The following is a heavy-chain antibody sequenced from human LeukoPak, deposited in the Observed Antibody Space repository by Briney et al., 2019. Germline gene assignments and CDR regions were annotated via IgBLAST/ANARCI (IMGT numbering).Heavy chain of an antibody. CDR3: ARAVAYGIDTGYFDY. CDR2: INHSGGT. Sequence: SETLSLTCAVYSGSLSGYYWSWIRQPPGKGLEWIGEINHSGGTDYNPSLKSRVTIAVDTSKNQFSLNLNSVTAADTAVYYCARAVAYGIDTGYFDYWGQGTLVTVSS. J-gene: IGHJ4*02. V-gene: IGHV4-34*01. CDR1: SGSLSGYY. D-gene: IGHD2-8*02.